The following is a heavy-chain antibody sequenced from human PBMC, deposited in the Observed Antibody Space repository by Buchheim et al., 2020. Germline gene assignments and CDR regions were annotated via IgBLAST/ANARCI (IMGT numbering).Heavy chain of an antibody. D-gene: IGHD3-10*01. CDR2: INSEGTNT. Sequence: QVQLVESGGGVVQPGRSLRLSCAASGFTFSSCGMHWVRQAPGKGLEWVAEINSEGTNTNYADSVKGQITISRDNAKNTLYLQINNLRVEDTAVNYCARGSPEGDLDYWGQGTL. J-gene: IGHJ4*02. CDR3: ARGSPEGDLDY. CDR1: GFTFSSCG. V-gene: IGHV3-33*08.